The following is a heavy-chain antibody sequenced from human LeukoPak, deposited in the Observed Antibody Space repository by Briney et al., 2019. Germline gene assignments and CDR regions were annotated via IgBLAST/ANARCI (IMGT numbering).Heavy chain of an antibody. CDR2: INSDGSST. CDR1: GFTFSSYW. D-gene: IGHD4-17*01. CDR3: ARDPLNGDPYFDY. J-gene: IGHJ4*02. V-gene: IGHV3-74*01. Sequence: GGSLRLSCAASGFTFSSYWMHWFRQAPGKGLVWVSRINSDGSSTSYADSVKGRFTISRDNAKNTLYLQMNSLRAEDTAVYYCARDPLNGDPYFDYWGQGTLVTVSS.